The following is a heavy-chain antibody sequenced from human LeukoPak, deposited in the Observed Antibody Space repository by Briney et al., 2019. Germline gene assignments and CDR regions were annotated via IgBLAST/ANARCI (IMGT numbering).Heavy chain of an antibody. V-gene: IGHV3-48*03. J-gene: IGHJ4*02. CDR3: ARGWELLGGNYFDC. CDR2: ISSSGSTI. D-gene: IGHD1-26*01. Sequence: PGGSLRLSCAASGFTFSSYEMNWVSQAPGKGLEWVSYISSSGSTIYYADSVKGRFTISRDNAKNSLYLQMNSLRAEDTAVYYCARGWELLGGNYFDCWGQGTLVTVSS. CDR1: GFTFSSYE.